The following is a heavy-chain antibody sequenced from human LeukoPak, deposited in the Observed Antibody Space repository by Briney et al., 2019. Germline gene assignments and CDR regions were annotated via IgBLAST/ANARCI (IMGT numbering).Heavy chain of an antibody. CDR1: GCSISSGSHY. Sequence: SQTLSLTCTVSGCSISSGSHYWSWIRQPAGKGLEWIGRIYTSGSTNYNPSLKSRVTISVDTSKNQFSLKLNSVTAADTAVYYCARGHRGYCTSTSCDAFDIWGQGTMVTVSS. J-gene: IGHJ3*02. CDR3: ARGHRGYCTSTSCDAFDI. D-gene: IGHD2-2*01. CDR2: IYTSGST. V-gene: IGHV4-61*02.